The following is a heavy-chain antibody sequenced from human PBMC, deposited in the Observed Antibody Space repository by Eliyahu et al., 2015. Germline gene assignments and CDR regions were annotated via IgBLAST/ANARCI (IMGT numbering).Heavy chain of an antibody. Sequence: EVQLVESGGGLVQPGGSLRLSCAASGFTFSSYXMSWVRQAPGKGLEWVSAISGSGGSTYYADSVKGRFTISRDNSKNTLYLQMNSLRAEDTAVYYCAKSPFYCSGGSCYPPIPNWFDPWGQGTLVTVSS. CDR1: GFTFSSYX. J-gene: IGHJ5*02. CDR3: AKSPFYCSGGSCYPPIPNWFDP. CDR2: ISGSGGST. V-gene: IGHV3-23*04. D-gene: IGHD2-15*01.